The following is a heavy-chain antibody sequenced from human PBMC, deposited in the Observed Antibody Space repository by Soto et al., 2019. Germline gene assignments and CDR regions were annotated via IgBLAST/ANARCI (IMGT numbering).Heavy chain of an antibody. D-gene: IGHD2-2*01. J-gene: IGHJ5*02. CDR2: INPKRGGT. CDR1: GYNFTGYY. V-gene: IGHV1-2*02. Sequence: ASVKVSCKASGYNFTGYYMHWVRQAPGQGLEWMGWINPKRGGTRYAQRFQGRVTMTRDTSITTAYMELSRLQSDDTAVYYCARVVPGAEAWFGPWGQGTLVIVSS. CDR3: ARVVPGAEAWFGP.